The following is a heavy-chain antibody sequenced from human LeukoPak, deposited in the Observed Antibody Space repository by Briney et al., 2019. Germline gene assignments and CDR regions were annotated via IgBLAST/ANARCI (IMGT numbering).Heavy chain of an antibody. Sequence: GGSLRLSCAASAFTFSRSAMSWVRQAPGKGLEGVSGISGGGASTNYVVSVKGRFPLARDNSNTTLSLRMNSLRVEDTAVYYCAKGGSTVTTEDVVDYWGQGTLVTVSS. D-gene: IGHD4-17*01. J-gene: IGHJ4*02. V-gene: IGHV3-23*01. CDR3: AKGGSTVTTEDVVDY. CDR2: ISGGGAST. CDR1: AFTFSRSA.